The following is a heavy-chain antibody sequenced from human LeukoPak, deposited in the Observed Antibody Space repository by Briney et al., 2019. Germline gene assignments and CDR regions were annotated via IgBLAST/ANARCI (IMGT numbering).Heavy chain of an antibody. J-gene: IGHJ4*02. D-gene: IGHD6-19*01. CDR1: GFTFSSYS. CDR2: ISSNDGGYI. CDR3: ARDYPKQWLSSDY. V-gene: IGHV3-21*01. Sequence: GGSLRLSCAASGFTFSSYSMHWVRQAPGKGLEWVSSISSNDGGYIYYADSVKGRFTISRDNAKNSLYLQMNSPRADNTAVYYCARDYPKQWLSSDYWGQGTLVTVSS.